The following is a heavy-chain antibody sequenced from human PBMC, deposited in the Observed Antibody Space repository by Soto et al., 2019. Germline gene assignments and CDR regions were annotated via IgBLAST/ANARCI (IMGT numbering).Heavy chain of an antibody. J-gene: IGHJ5*02. CDR2: IIPLFGTT. CDR1: GGTISNYA. V-gene: IGHV1-69*12. Sequence: QVQLVQSGAEVKKHGSSMKVSCKTSGGTISNYAISWLRQAPGQGLEWMGGIIPLFGTTNYAQKFQGRVTITADESTRTAYMELSSLRSEDTAVYYCARGGFWSGYYSWFDPWGQGTLVTVSS. CDR3: ARGGFWSGYYSWFDP. D-gene: IGHD3-3*01.